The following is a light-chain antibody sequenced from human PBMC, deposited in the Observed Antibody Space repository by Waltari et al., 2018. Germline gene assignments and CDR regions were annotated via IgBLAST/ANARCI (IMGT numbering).Light chain of an antibody. J-gene: IGLJ3*02. CDR1: ISDVGGYNY. V-gene: IGLV2-14*01. CDR2: DVS. Sequence: QSALTQPASVSGSPGQSITISCTGTISDVGGYNYFSGYQQKPGKAPKLIIYDVSKRPSGVSNRFSGSKSGNTASLTISGLQAEDEADFYCSSYTSSSTLLFGGGTKLTVL. CDR3: SSYTSSSTLL.